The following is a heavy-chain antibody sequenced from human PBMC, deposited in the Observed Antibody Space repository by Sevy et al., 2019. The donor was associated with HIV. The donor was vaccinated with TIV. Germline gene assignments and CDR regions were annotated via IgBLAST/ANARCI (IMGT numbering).Heavy chain of an antibody. CDR2: IFYTGTT. D-gene: IGHD2-2*01. CDR1: GGSISSSNYY. J-gene: IGHJ5*02. CDR3: ARDHLLSLAYSWFDP. V-gene: IGHV4-39*01. Sequence: SESLSLTCTVSGGSISSSNYYWGWIRQSPGKGLEWIGSIFYTGTTHDNPSLKSRVTISVDTSKNQFSLKLSSVTAADTAVYYCARDHLLSLAYSWFDPWGQGTLVTVSS.